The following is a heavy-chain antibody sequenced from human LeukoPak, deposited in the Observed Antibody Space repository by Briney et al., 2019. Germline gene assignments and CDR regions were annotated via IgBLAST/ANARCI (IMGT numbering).Heavy chain of an antibody. CDR1: GFTFSSYA. J-gene: IGHJ4*02. V-gene: IGHV3-23*01. Sequence: GGSLRLSCAASGFTFSSYAMSWVRQAPGKGLEWVSAISGSGGSTYYADSEKGRFTISRDNSRNTLELQMNSLRAEDTAIYYCARHEPYDSGSHYDYWGQGTLVTVSS. CDR2: ISGSGGST. CDR3: ARHEPYDSGSHYDY. D-gene: IGHD3-10*01.